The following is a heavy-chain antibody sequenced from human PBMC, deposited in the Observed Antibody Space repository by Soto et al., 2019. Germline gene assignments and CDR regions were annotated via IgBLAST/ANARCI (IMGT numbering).Heavy chain of an antibody. CDR3: ARFARGGYEPYYYYYMDV. D-gene: IGHD5-12*01. CDR1: GYTFTSYG. J-gene: IGHJ6*03. V-gene: IGHV1-18*01. CDR2: ISAYNGNT. Sequence: ASVKVSCKASGYTFTSYGISWVRQAPGQGLEWMGWISAYNGNTNYAQKLQGRVTMTTDTSTSTAYMELRSLRSEDTAVYYCARFARGGYEPYYYYYMDVWGKGTTVTVSS.